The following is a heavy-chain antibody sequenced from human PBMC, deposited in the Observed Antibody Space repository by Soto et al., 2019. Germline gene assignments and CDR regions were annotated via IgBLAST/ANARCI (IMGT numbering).Heavy chain of an antibody. V-gene: IGHV1-2*02. D-gene: IGHD3-10*01. CDR2: INPNSGGT. J-gene: IGHJ3*02. CDR1: GYTFTGYY. CDR3: ARVTGLWFGENDAFDI. Sequence: VKVSCKASGYTFTGYYMHWVRQASGQGLEWMGWINPNSGGTNYAQKFQGRVTMTRDTSISTAYMELSRLRSDDTAVYYCARVTGLWFGENDAFDIWCQGTMVTVSS.